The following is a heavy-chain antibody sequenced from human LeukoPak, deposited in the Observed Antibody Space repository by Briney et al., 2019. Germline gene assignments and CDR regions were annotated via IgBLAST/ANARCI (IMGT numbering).Heavy chain of an antibody. Sequence: SETLSLTCAVYGGSFSGYYWSWIRQPPGKGLEWIGEINHSGSTNYNPSLKSRVTISVDTSKNQFSLKLSSVTAADTAVYYCARDRGSSWHKDYYYGMDVWGQGTTVTVSS. CDR3: ARDRGSSWHKDYYYGMDV. CDR2: INHSGST. D-gene: IGHD6-13*01. CDR1: GGSFSGYY. J-gene: IGHJ6*02. V-gene: IGHV4-34*01.